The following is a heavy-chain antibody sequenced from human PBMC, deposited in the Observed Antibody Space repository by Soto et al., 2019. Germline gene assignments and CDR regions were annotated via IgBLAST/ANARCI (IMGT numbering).Heavy chain of an antibody. V-gene: IGHV1-18*01. CDR3: AREGQLGY. CDR1: GYSLTNYD. CDR2: ISGYNGNT. Sequence: GASVKVSCKASGYSLTNYDIHWVRQAPGQGLEWMGWISGYNGNTNYAERLQGRVTMTTDTSTSTAYMELKSLRYDDTAVYYCAREGQLGYWGQGTPVTVSS. D-gene: IGHD6-6*01. J-gene: IGHJ4*02.